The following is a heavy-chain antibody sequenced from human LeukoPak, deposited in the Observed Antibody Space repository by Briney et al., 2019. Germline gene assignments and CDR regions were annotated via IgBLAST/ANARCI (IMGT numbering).Heavy chain of an antibody. Sequence: WGSLRLSCAASGFTFSSYGMHWVRQAPGKGLEWVAFVHYGGSNKYYADSVQGRFAISRDNTKNTFYLQMNSLRAEDTAVYYCVRDGSGYAMWDWGQGTLLTVSS. J-gene: IGHJ4*02. CDR1: GFTFSSYG. D-gene: IGHD5-12*01. V-gene: IGHV3-30*02. CDR3: VRDGSGYAMWD. CDR2: VHYGGSNK.